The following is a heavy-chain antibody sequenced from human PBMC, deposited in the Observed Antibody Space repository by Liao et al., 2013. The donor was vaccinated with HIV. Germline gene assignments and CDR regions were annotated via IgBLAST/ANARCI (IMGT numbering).Heavy chain of an antibody. CDR3: ARAYYDFWSGQYRTPGYFDL. J-gene: IGHJ2*01. V-gene: IGHV4-39*07. D-gene: IGHD3-3*01. CDR2: IYYRGST. CDR1: GDSISSSSYY. Sequence: QVQLQESGPGLVKPSETLSLTCTVSGDSISSSSYYWGWVRQPPGKGLDWIGSIYYRGSTYYNPSLKSRVTISVDTFKNQFSLRLSSVTAADTAVYYCARAYYDFWSGQYRTPGYFDLWGRGTLVTVSS.